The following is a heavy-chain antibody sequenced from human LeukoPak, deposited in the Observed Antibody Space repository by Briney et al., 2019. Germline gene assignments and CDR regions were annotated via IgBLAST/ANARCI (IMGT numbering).Heavy chain of an antibody. D-gene: IGHD3-10*01. J-gene: IGHJ4*02. CDR3: ARSSHYYYGSWPLHAYYFDY. CDR1: GYSFTSYW. Sequence: GESLKISCKGSGYSFTSYWIGWVRQKPGKGLEWMGIIYPGDSDTRNSPSLQGQVIISVDKSISTAYLQWSSLKASDTAMYYCARSSHYYYGSWPLHAYYFDYWGQGTLVTVSS. CDR2: IYPGDSDT. V-gene: IGHV5-51*01.